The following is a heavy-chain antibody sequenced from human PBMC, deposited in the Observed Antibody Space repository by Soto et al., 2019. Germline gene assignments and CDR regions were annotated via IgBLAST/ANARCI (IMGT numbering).Heavy chain of an antibody. CDR1: GYTFTSYG. Sequence: QVQLVQSGAEVKKPGASVKVSCKASGYTFTSYGISWVRQAPGQGLEWMGWISAYNGNTNYAQKLQXXVXMXRDTATSTAYMELRSLRSDDTAVYYCARELHGDPYYWGQGTLVTVSS. D-gene: IGHD4-17*01. CDR2: ISAYNGNT. J-gene: IGHJ4*02. V-gene: IGHV1-18*01. CDR3: ARELHGDPYY.